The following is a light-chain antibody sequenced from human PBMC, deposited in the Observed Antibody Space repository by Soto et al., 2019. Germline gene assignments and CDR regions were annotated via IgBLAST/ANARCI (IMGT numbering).Light chain of an antibody. CDR1: QSVSSY. Sequence: EIVLTQSPATLSLSPGERVTLSCRASQSVSSYLAWYQQKPGQAPRLLIYDSSNRATGIPARFSGSGSGTDFTLTISSLEPEDFAVYYCHQRSDWPRTFGQGTKVELK. CDR3: HQRSDWPRT. J-gene: IGKJ1*01. V-gene: IGKV3-11*01. CDR2: DSS.